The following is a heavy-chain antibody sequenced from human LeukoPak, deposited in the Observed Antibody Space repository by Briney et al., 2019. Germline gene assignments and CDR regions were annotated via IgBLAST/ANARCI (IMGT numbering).Heavy chain of an antibody. J-gene: IGHJ3*02. D-gene: IGHD2-2*01. Sequence: NPSGTLSLTCAVSGGSISSSNWWSWVRQPPGKGLEWIGEMHHSGSTNYNPSLKSRVTISVDRSKNQFSLKLSSVTAADTAVYYCARYCSSTNCHTDTFDIWGQGTMVTVSS. CDR2: MHHSGST. CDR1: GGSISSSNW. CDR3: ARYCSSTNCHTDTFDI. V-gene: IGHV4-4*02.